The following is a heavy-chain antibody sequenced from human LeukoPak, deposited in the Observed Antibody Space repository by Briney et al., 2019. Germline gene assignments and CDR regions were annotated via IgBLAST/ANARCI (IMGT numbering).Heavy chain of an antibody. V-gene: IGHV4-39*01. CDR2: IYYSGST. D-gene: IGHD6-19*01. CDR3: ARHRAVIAVAGNGWFDP. CDR1: GGSISSSSYY. J-gene: IGHJ5*02. Sequence: SETLSLTCTVSGGSISSSSYYWGWVRQPPGKGLEWIGSIYYSGSTYYNPSLKSRVTISVDTSKNQFSLKLSSVTAADTAVYYCARHRAVIAVAGNGWFDPWGQGTLVTVSS.